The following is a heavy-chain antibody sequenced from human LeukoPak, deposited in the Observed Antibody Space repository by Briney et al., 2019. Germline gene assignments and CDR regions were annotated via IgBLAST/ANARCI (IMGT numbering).Heavy chain of an antibody. CDR1: GFTFSSYG. V-gene: IGHV3-30*02. J-gene: IGHJ6*04. Sequence: GGSLRLSCAASGFTFSSYGMHWVRQAPGKGLEWVALIRYDGSNKYYADSVKGRFTISRDNAKNTLYLQMNSLRTEDTAVYYCARAWDVWGKGTTVTVSS. CDR2: IRYDGSNK. CDR3: ARAWDV.